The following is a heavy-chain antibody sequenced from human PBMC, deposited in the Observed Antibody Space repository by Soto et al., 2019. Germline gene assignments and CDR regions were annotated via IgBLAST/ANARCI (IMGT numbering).Heavy chain of an antibody. CDR3: ARDDCSGGRCYPDY. D-gene: IGHD2-15*01. J-gene: IGHJ4*02. Sequence: QVQLVESGGGVVQPGRSLRLSCAASGFTFSTNGMHWVRQAPGKGLEWVAVIWYDGSNKYYADSVKGRFTISRDNSKNTLYLQMNSLRAEVTAVYYCARDDCSGGRCYPDYWGQGTLVIVSS. CDR1: GFTFSTNG. CDR2: IWYDGSNK. V-gene: IGHV3-33*01.